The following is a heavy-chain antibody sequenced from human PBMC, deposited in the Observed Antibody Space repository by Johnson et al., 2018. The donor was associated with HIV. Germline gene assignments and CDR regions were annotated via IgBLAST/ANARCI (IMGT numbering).Heavy chain of an antibody. V-gene: IGHV3-20*04. Sequence: VQLVESGGGLVQPGGSLRVSCAASGFTFDDYGMSWVRQAPGKGLEWVSGINWNGGSTGFADTVKGRFTISRDNAENSLYLQMNSLRAEDTALYYCARVGPGHAFDIWGQGTMVTVSS. CDR2: INWNGGST. J-gene: IGHJ3*02. CDR1: GFTFDDYG. CDR3: ARVGPGHAFDI.